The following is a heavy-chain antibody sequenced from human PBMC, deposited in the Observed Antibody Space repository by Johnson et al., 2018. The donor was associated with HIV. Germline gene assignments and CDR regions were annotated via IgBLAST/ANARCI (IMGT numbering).Heavy chain of an antibody. D-gene: IGHD4-17*01. CDR3: ARDASPWGGEYVGYAFDL. CDR2: IKSESDGGTT. V-gene: IGHV3-15*01. CDR1: EFTFSNAW. J-gene: IGHJ3*01. Sequence: VQLVESGGNLVKSGGSLRLSCAASEFTFSNAWMTWVRQAPGKGLEWVGRIKSESDGGTTDSVKGRFTISRDNAKTSLFLRMNSLKADYSAIYFCARDASPWGGEYVGYAFDLWGQGTVVTVSS.